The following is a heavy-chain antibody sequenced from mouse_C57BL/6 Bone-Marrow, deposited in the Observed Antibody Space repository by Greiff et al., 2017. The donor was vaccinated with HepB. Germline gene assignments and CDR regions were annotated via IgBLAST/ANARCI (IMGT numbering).Heavy chain of an antibody. D-gene: IGHD3-1*01. V-gene: IGHV7-1*01. CDR2: SRNKANDYTT. CDR3: ARDAGLYAMDY. Sequence: EVQLVDSGGGLVQSGRSLRLSCATSGFTFSDFYMEWVRQAPGKGLEWIAASRNKANDYTTEYSASVKGRFIVSRDTSQSILYLQMNALRAEDTAIYYCARDAGLYAMDYWGQGTSVTVSS. J-gene: IGHJ4*01. CDR1: GFTFSDFY.